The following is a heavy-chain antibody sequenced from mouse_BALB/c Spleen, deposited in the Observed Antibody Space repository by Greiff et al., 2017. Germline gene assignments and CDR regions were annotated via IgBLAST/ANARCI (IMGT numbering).Heavy chain of an antibody. J-gene: IGHJ1*01. Sequence: EVQGVESGGGLVQPGGSLRLSCATSGFTFTDYYMSWVRQPPGKALEWLGFIRNKANGYTTEYSASVKGRFTISRDNSQSILYLQMNTLRAEDSATYYCARDRYYYGSRPFDVWGAGTTVTVSS. CDR2: IRNKANGYTT. D-gene: IGHD1-1*01. CDR1: GFTFTDYY. V-gene: IGHV7-3*02. CDR3: ARDRYYYGSRPFDV.